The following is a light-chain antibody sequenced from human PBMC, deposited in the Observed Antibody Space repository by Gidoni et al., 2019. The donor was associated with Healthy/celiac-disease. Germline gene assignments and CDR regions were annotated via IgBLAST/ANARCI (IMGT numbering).Light chain of an antibody. CDR1: QSVNSN. V-gene: IGKV3-15*01. J-gene: IGKJ3*01. CDR2: GAS. CDR3: QQYNNWTRDLT. Sequence: EIVLTQSPATLSVSPGERPTLSCRASQSVNSNLAGDPQKPGQAPRLLIYGASTRATGIPARYSGSGSGTELTLTISSLQSEDVAVYDCQQYNNWTRDLTFGPGTKVEIK.